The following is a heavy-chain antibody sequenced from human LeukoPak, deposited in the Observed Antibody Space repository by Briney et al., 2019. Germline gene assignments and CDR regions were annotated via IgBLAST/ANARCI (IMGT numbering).Heavy chain of an antibody. CDR3: ASLTMVRGVFFDY. Sequence: SETLSLTCAVYGGSFSGYYWSWIRQPPGKGLEWIGEINHSGSTNYNPSLKSRVTISVDTSKNQFSLKLSSVTAADTAMNYCASLTMVRGVFFDYWGQGTLVTVSS. V-gene: IGHV4-34*01. CDR1: GGSFSGYY. J-gene: IGHJ4*02. D-gene: IGHD3-10*01. CDR2: INHSGST.